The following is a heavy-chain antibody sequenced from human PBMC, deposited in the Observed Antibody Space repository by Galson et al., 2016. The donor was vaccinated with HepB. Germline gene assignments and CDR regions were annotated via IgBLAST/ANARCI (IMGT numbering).Heavy chain of an antibody. Sequence: SLRLSCAASDFTFTNAWMHWVRQAPGKGLEWVGRIRSQIDGGARDYAAPVKGRFTISRDDSAKMVYLDMKSLKTEDTAVYHCATEDSLARGGFITFYFDYWGLGTLVTVSS. V-gene: IGHV3-15*01. J-gene: IGHJ4*02. CDR2: IRSQIDGGAR. CDR1: DFTFTNAW. D-gene: IGHD3-10*01. CDR3: ATEDSLARGGFITFYFDY.